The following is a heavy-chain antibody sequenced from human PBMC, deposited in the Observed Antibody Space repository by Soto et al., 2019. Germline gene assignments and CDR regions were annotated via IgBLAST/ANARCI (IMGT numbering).Heavy chain of an antibody. CDR3: ARQIYDSDTGPNFQYYFDS. Sequence: GESLKISCKGSGYGFAGYWITWVRQKPGKGLEWMGRIDPSDSQTYYSPSFRGHVTISATKSITTVFLQWSSLRASDTAMYYCARQIYDSDTGPNFQYYFDSWGQGTPVTVSS. CDR2: IDPSDSQT. J-gene: IGHJ4*02. CDR1: GYGFAGYW. V-gene: IGHV5-10-1*01. D-gene: IGHD3-22*01.